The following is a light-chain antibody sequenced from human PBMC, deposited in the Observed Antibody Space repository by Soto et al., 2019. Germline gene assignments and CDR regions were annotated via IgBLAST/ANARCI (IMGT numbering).Light chain of an antibody. CDR1: QSIHIW. Sequence: DIQMTQSPSSLSASVGDRVTITCRASQSIHIWLAWFQQKPGKAPKLLIDAASSLESGVPSRFNGSGSGTEFTLIINSLQPDDFATYYCQQYNSYSWTFGQGTKV. V-gene: IGKV1-5*01. CDR3: QQYNSYSWT. J-gene: IGKJ1*01. CDR2: AAS.